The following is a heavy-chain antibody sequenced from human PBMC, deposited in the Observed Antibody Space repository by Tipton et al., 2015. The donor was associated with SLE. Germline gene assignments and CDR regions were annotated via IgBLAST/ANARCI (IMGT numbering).Heavy chain of an antibody. CDR3: ARHPSSFDYYYYYYMDV. V-gene: IGHV4-39*01. CDR1: GGSISSSSYY. CDR2: IYYSGST. Sequence: TLSLTCTVSGGSISSSSYYWGWFRQPPGKGLEWIGSIYYSGSTYYNPSLKSRVTISVDTSKNQFSLKLSSVTAADTAVYYCARHPSSFDYYYYYYMDVWGKGTTVTVSS. J-gene: IGHJ6*03.